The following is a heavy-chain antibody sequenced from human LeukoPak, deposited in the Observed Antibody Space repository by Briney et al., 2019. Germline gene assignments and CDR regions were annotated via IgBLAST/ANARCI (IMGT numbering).Heavy chain of an antibody. J-gene: IGHJ4*02. CDR2: IWYDGSHK. V-gene: IGHV3-33*01. D-gene: IGHD3-9*01. Sequence: SGGSLRLSCAASGFTFSRYGTPWVRQAPGKGLEWVAVIWYDGSHKYYADSVKGRFTISRDNSKNMLHLQMNSLSAEDTAVYYCVRAYDILTGPEYWGQGTLVTVSS. CDR3: VRAYDILTGPEY. CDR1: GFTFSRYG.